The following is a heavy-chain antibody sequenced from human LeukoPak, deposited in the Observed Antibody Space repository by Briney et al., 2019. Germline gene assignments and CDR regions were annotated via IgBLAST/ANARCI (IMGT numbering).Heavy chain of an antibody. D-gene: IGHD2-15*01. Sequence: ASVKVSCKASGGTFSSYAISWVRQAPGQGLEWMGRIIPILGIANYAQKFQGRVTITADKSTSTAYMELSSLRSEDTAVYYCASLVVAATEIDYWGQGTLVTVSS. CDR1: GGTFSSYA. CDR3: ASLVVAATEIDY. J-gene: IGHJ4*02. CDR2: IIPILGIA. V-gene: IGHV1-69*04.